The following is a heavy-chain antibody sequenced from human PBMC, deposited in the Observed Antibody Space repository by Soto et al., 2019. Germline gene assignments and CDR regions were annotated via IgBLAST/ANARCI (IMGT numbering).Heavy chain of an antibody. CDR1: SGSFSGYY. CDR2: INHSGST. J-gene: IGHJ4*02. CDR3: ARKYSSGWYHFDY. D-gene: IGHD6-19*01. Sequence: VQLQQWGAGLLKPSETLSLTCAVYSGSFSGYYWSWIRQPPGKGLEWIGEINHSGSTNYNPSLKSRVTISVDTSKNQFSLKLSSVTAADTAVYYCARKYSSGWYHFDYWGQGTLVTVSS. V-gene: IGHV4-34*01.